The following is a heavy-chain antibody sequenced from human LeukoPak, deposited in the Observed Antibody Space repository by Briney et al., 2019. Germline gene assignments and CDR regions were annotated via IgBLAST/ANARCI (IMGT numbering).Heavy chain of an antibody. CDR2: IDPSDSYT. Sequence: AGESLKISCQVSGYTFTSHWISWVRQMPGKGLELMGRIDPSDSYTKYSPSFQGHVTISTDKSITTAYLQWSSLKASDTAMYYCARHVGITSASDYWGQGTLVTVSS. D-gene: IGHD1-26*01. V-gene: IGHV5-10-1*01. CDR1: GYTFTSHW. J-gene: IGHJ4*02. CDR3: ARHVGITSASDY.